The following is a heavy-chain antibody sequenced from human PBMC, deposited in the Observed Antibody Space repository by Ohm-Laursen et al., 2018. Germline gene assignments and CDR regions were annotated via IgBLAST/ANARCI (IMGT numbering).Heavy chain of an antibody. CDR2: IDASGGTI. D-gene: IGHD2/OR15-2a*01. Sequence: SLRLSCTASGFTFSTYWMNWIRQAPGKGLEWLSYIDASGGTIYYADSLKGRFTISRDNAKNSLYLQMNNLRGEDTAIYYCARGAPFYGGFDYWGQGTLVTVSS. CDR1: GFTFSTYW. CDR3: ARGAPFYGGFDY. J-gene: IGHJ4*02. V-gene: IGHV3-48*01.